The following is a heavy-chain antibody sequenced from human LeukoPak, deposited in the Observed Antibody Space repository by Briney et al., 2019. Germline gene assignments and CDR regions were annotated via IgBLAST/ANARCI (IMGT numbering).Heavy chain of an antibody. J-gene: IGHJ4*02. D-gene: IGHD3-16*02. CDR1: GYTFTEQY. V-gene: IGHV1-2*02. CDR3: VRQGGSARYFDY. CDR2: INPHSGGT. Sequence: ASVMVSCKASGYTFTEQYIHWVRQAPGQGLEWMGWINPHSGGTNYAQKFQGRVAMTRDTSISAAYMDLSRLRSDDTAVYYCVRQGGSARYFDYWGQGTLVTVSS.